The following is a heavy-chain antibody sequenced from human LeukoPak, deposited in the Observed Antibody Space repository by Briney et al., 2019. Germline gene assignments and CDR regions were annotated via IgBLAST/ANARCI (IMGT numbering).Heavy chain of an antibody. Sequence: GGSLRLSCEASGFTFSHFGMHWVRQAPGKGLEWVAVIWSDGTNGYYADSVKGRFTISRDNFKSTVSLEMNSLRAEDTAVYYCAKHAQRGFDDSNSLEHGGQGSLVIVSS. CDR1: GFTFSHFG. CDR3: AKHAQRGFDDSNSLEH. V-gene: IGHV3-33*06. CDR2: IWSDGTNG. D-gene: IGHD4-11*01. J-gene: IGHJ4*02.